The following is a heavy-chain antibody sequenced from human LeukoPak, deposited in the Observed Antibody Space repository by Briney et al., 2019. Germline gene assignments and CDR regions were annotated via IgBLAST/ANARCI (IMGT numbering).Heavy chain of an antibody. CDR1: GYSIGSGYY. CDR3: ARGRYYYVSSGYLYYFDY. J-gene: IGHJ4*02. D-gene: IGHD3-22*01. Sequence: SETLSLTCTVSGYSIGSGYYWGWIRQPPGKGLEWIGSIYHSGSTYYNPSLKSRVTISVDKSKNQFSLKLSSVTAADTAVYYCARGRYYYVSSGYLYYFDYWGQGTLVTISS. V-gene: IGHV4-38-2*02. CDR2: IYHSGST.